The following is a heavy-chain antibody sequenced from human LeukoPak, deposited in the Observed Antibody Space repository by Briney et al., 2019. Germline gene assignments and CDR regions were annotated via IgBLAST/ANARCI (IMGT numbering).Heavy chain of an antibody. CDR2: ISAYNGNT. J-gene: IGHJ6*02. V-gene: IGHV1-18*01. CDR3: ARGGQLVYYYYGMDV. D-gene: IGHD6-6*01. Sequence: ASVTVSCTASGYTFTSYGISWVRQAPGQGLEWMGWISAYNGNTNYAQKLQGRVTMTTDTSTSTAYMELRSLRSDDTAVYYCARGGQLVYYYYGMDVWGQGTTVTVSS. CDR1: GYTFTSYG.